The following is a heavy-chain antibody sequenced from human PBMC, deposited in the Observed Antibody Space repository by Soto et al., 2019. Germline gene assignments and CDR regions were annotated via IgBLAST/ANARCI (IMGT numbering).Heavy chain of an antibody. Sequence: EVQLVESGGGLVKRGGSLRLSCAASGFTLSNAWMSWVRQAPGKGLEWVGRIKSKTDGGTTDYAAPVKGRFTISRDDSKNTLYLQMNSLKTEATAVYYCLGGPAHYWGQGTLVTVSS. J-gene: IGHJ4*02. CDR2: IKSKTDGGTT. D-gene: IGHD1-26*01. V-gene: IGHV3-15*01. CDR1: GFTLSNAW. CDR3: LGGPAHY.